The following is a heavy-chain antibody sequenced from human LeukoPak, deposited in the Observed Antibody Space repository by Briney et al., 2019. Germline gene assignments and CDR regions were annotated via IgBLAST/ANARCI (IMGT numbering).Heavy chain of an antibody. J-gene: IGHJ3*02. CDR1: GGSISSYY. CDR3: ARGKSSGWYEWDAFDI. Sequence: SETLSLTCTVSGGSISSYYWSWIRQPAGQGLERIGRIYTSGSTNYNPSLKSRVTMSVDTSKNQLSLKLSSVTAADTAVYYCARGKSSGWYEWDAFDIWGQGTMVAVSS. CDR2: IYTSGST. V-gene: IGHV4-4*07. D-gene: IGHD6-19*01.